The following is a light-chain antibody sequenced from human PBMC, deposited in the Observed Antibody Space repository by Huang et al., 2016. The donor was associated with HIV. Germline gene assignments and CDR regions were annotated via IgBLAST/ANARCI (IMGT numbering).Light chain of an antibody. CDR2: GAS. CDR1: QRISSN. CDR3: QQYNDWLSLT. V-gene: IGKV3-15*01. J-gene: IGKJ4*01. Sequence: EIVMTQSPGTLSVSPGERATLSCRASQRISSNLAWYQHKPGQSPRLLIYGASIRATGVPVRFSGSGSGTEFTLTISSLQCEDSAVYYCQQYNDWLSLTFGGGTKV.